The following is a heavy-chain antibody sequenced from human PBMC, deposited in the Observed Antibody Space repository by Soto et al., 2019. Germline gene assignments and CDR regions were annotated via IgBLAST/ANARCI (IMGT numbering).Heavy chain of an antibody. Sequence: QVDLVQSGAEVRKPGSSVKVSCKASGGTSSTYTISWVRQAPGQGLEWMGRIIAVLGITNYAQSFQGRVTITADKSTSTAYMELSSLRSDDTAVYYCAREEGTVTYDYWGQGTLVTVSS. CDR3: AREEGTVTYDY. CDR1: GGTSSTYT. J-gene: IGHJ4*02. D-gene: IGHD4-17*01. V-gene: IGHV1-69*08. CDR2: IIAVLGIT.